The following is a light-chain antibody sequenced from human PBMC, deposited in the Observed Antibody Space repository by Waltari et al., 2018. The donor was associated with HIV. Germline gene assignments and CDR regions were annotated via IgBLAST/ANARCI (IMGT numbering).Light chain of an antibody. CDR1: SSDVGGYNL. CDR2: EVS. J-gene: IGLJ2*01. V-gene: IGLV2-23*02. CDR3: CAYAGSTTYVI. Sequence: QSALTHPASVSGSPGQSLTISCPGTSSDVGGYNLVSWYQQHPGKAPKLMIYEVSKRPSGVSNRFSGSKSGNTASLTISGLQAEDEADYYCCAYAGSTTYVIFGGGTKLTVL.